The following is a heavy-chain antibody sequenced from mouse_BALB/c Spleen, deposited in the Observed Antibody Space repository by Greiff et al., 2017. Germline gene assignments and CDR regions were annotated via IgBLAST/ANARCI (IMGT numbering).Heavy chain of an antibody. CDR1: GYAFSSYW. V-gene: IGHV1-80*01. CDR3: ARYYGNYGAMDY. Sequence: QVQLQQSGAELVRPGSSVKISCKASGYAFSSYWMNWVKQRPGQGLEWIGQIYPGDGDTNYNGKFKGKATLTADKSSSTAYMQLSSLTSEDSAVYFCARYYGNYGAMDYWGQGTSVTVSS. CDR2: IYPGDGDT. J-gene: IGHJ4*01. D-gene: IGHD2-1*01.